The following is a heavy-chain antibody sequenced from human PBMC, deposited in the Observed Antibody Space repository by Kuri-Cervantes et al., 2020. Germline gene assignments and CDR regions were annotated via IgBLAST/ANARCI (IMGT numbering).Heavy chain of an antibody. CDR3: ARDSGEGGDDFWSGYYTGGAFDI. CDR2: INHSGST. J-gene: IGHJ3*02. Sequence: SETLSLTCAVYGGSFSGYYWSWIRQPPGKGLGWIGEINHSGSTNYNPSLKSRVTISVDTSKNQFSLKLSSVTAADTAVYYCARDSGEGGDDFWSGYYTGGAFDIWGQGTMVTVSS. V-gene: IGHV4-34*01. D-gene: IGHD3-3*01. CDR1: GGSFSGYY.